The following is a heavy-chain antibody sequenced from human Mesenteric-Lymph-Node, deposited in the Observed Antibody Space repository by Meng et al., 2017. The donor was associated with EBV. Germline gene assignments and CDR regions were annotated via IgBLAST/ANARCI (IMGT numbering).Heavy chain of an antibody. CDR2: IKTDGSTT. Sequence: VVLVGSGGGLVQSGGSLRLSCAASGFTFSSYWMHWVRQAPGKGLVWVSNIKTDGSTTAYADSVKGRFTISRDNAKNTLYLQMNSLRVEDTAIYYCVKSNWGSEDSWGQGTLVTVSS. CDR3: VKSNWGSEDS. CDR1: GFTFSSYW. V-gene: IGHV3-74*03. J-gene: IGHJ4*02. D-gene: IGHD7-27*01.